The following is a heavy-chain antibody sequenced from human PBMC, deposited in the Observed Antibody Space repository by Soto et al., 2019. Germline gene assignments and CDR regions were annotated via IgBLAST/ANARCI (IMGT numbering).Heavy chain of an antibody. CDR2: ISTYNGDT. CDR1: GYSFTTYG. V-gene: IGHV1-18*01. Sequence: QVQLVQSGAEVKKPGASVRVSCKASGYSFTTYGVTWVRQAPGHGLVWMGWISTYNGDTRVAQQHQGRVTLTTDTSTNAAHMELRTLRSDDTAIYYCARTEGRSTRGDYWGQGTLVTVSS. D-gene: IGHD2-8*01. CDR3: ARTEGRSTRGDY. J-gene: IGHJ4*02.